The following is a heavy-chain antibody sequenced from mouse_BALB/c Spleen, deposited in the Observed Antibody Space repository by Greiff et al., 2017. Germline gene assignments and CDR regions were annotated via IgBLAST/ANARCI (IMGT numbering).Heavy chain of an antibody. Sequence: VMLVESAAELARPGASVKMSCKASGYTFTSYTMHWVKQRPGQGLEWIGYINPSSGYTEYNQKFKDKTTLTADKSSSTAYMQLSSLTSEDSAVYYCARAHRGLYAMDDWGQGTSGTVSS. V-gene: IGHV1-4*02. CDR1: GYTFTSYT. J-gene: IGHJ4*01. D-gene: IGHD3-1*01. CDR3: ARAHRGLYAMDD. CDR2: INPSSGYT.